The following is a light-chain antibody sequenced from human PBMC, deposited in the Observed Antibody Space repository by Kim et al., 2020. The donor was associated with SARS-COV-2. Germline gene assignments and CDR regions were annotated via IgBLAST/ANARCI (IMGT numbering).Light chain of an antibody. CDR3: QSYDSSLSGYV. Sequence: QSVLTQPPSVSGAPGQRVTISCTGSSSNIGAGYDVNWYQQFPGTAPKLLIYGNSNRPSGVPDRFSGSKSGTSVSLAITGLQVEDETDYYCQSYDSSLSGYVFGTGTKVTVL. J-gene: IGLJ1*01. CDR2: GNS. V-gene: IGLV1-40*01. CDR1: SSNIGAGYD.